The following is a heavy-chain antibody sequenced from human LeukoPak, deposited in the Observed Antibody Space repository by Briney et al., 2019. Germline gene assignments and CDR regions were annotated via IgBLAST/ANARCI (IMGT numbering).Heavy chain of an antibody. CDR2: ISGRGGST. Sequence: GGSLRLSCAASGFTFSSYAMSWVRQAPGQGLKWVSVISGRGGSTYYADSVKGRFTISRDNSKNTLYLQMNSLRAEDTAVYYCAKVRGSGSYYRRGYFDYWGQGTLVTVSS. J-gene: IGHJ4*02. D-gene: IGHD3-10*01. CDR3: AKVRGSGSYYRRGYFDY. V-gene: IGHV3-23*01. CDR1: GFTFSSYA.